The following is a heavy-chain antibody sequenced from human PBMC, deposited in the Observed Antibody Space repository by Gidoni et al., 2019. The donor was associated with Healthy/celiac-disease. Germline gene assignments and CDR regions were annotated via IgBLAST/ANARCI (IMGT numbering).Heavy chain of an antibody. J-gene: IGHJ4*02. V-gene: IGHV3-7*01. D-gene: IGHD3-3*01. CDR2: IKQDGSEK. Sequence: EVQLVESGGGLVQPGGSLRLSCAASGFTFSSYWMSWVRQAPGKGLEWVANIKQDGSEKYYVDSVKGRFTISRDNAKNSLYLQMNSLRAEDTAVYYCARDPHYDFWSGYWDYWGQGTLVTVSS. CDR3: ARDPHYDFWSGYWDY. CDR1: GFTFSSYW.